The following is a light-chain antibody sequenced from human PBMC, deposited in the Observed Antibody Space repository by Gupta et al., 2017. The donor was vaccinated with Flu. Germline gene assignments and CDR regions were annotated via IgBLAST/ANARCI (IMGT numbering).Light chain of an antibody. Sequence: SYELTQPPSVSVSPGQTATITCSGDALPKQYAYWYQQRPGQAPVVVISKDTERPSGIPERFSGSSSGTTVTLTISGVQAEDEADYFCQSADSSDTYAVFGTGTKVTVL. V-gene: IGLV3-25*02. CDR2: KDT. CDR1: ALPKQY. J-gene: IGLJ1*01. CDR3: QSADSSDTYAV.